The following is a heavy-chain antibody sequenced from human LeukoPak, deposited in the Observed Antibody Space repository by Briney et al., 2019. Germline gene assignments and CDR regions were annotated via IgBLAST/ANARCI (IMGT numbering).Heavy chain of an antibody. CDR3: ARGSWRQQHYFDY. CDR1: GGSFSGYY. Sequence: SETLSLTCAVYGGSFSGYYWSWIRQPPGKGLEWIGEINHSGSTNYNPSLKSRVTISVDTSKNQFSLKLSSVTAADTAVYYCARGSWRQQHYFDYWGQGTLVTVSS. CDR2: INHSGST. J-gene: IGHJ4*02. V-gene: IGHV4-34*01. D-gene: IGHD6-13*01.